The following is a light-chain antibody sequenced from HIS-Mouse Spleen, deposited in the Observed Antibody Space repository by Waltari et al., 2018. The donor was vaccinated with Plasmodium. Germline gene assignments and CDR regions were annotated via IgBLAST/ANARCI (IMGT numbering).Light chain of an antibody. J-gene: IGKJ1*01. Sequence: DIQMTQSPSSLSASVGDRVTITCRASQSISSYLNWYQEKPGKAPKLLIYAASSLQSGVPSRFSGSGSGPDFTLSICSLQAKDFATYYCQQSYGTWTFGQGTKVEIK. V-gene: IGKV1-39*01. CDR2: AAS. CDR1: QSISSY. CDR3: QQSYGTWT.